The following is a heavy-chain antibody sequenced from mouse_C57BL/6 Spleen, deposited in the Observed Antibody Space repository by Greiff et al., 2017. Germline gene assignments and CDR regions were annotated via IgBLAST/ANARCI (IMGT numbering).Heavy chain of an antibody. CDR3: ARDLYDGYYEFAY. Sequence: VQLQQSGPVLVKPGASVKMSCKASGYTFTDYYMNWVKQSHGKSLEWIGVINPYNGGTSYNQKFKGKATLTVDKSSSTAYMELNSLTSEDSAVYYCARDLYDGYYEFAYWGQGTLVTVSA. CDR1: GYTFTDYY. D-gene: IGHD2-3*01. J-gene: IGHJ3*01. CDR2: INPYNGGT. V-gene: IGHV1-19*01.